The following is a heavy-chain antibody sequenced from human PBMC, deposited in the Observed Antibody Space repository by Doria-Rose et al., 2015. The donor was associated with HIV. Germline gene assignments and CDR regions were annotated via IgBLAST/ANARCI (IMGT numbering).Heavy chain of an antibody. V-gene: IGHV2-26*01. D-gene: IGHD6-13*01. J-gene: IGHJ4*02. CDR2: TFSDDER. CDR1: GVSLSSPGMG. Sequence: QITLKESGPVLVKPTETLTLTCTVSGVSLSSPGMGVSWIRQPPGKALEWLANTFSDDERSYKTSLKSRLTISRGTSKSQVVLTMTDMDPVDTATYYCARIKSSRWYHKYYFDFWGQGTLVIASA. CDR3: ARIKSSRWYHKYYFDF.